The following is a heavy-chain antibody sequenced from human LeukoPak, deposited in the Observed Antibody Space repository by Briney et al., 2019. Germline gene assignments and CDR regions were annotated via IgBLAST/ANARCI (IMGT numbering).Heavy chain of an antibody. J-gene: IGHJ6*02. CDR1: GYSFTSYW. Sequence: GESLKISCKGSGYSFTSYWIRWVRQLPGKGLEWMGRIDPSDSYTNYSPSFQGHVTISADKSISTAYLQWSSLKASDIAMYYCARRGIADYYYYYGMDVWGQGTTVTVSS. CDR3: ARRGIADYYYYYGMDV. CDR2: IDPSDSYT. D-gene: IGHD3-16*01. V-gene: IGHV5-10-1*01.